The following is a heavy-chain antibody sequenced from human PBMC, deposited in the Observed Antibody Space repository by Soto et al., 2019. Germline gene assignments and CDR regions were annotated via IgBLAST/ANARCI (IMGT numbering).Heavy chain of an antibody. CDR1: GGSISSSSYY. CDR3: AIPGAFYYYYGMDV. J-gene: IGHJ6*02. V-gene: IGHV4-39*01. D-gene: IGHD3-10*01. CDR2: IYSGST. Sequence: SETLSLTXTVSGGSISSSSYYWGWIRQPPGKGLEWIGSIYSGSTYYNPSLKSRVTISVDTSKNQFSLKLSSVTAADTAVYYCAIPGAFYYYYGMDVWGQGTTVTVSS.